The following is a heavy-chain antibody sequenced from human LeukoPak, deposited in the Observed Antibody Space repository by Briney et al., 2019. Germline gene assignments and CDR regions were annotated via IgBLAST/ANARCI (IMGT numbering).Heavy chain of an antibody. Sequence: GGSLRLSCAASGLTFSGSAMHWVRQASGKGLEWVGRIRSKANIYATAYAASVQGRFTISRDDSKTTAYLQMNSLKTKDTAVYYCTRPGYSSGWPFDYWGEGTLVTVSS. J-gene: IGHJ4*02. CDR3: TRPGYSSGWPFDY. V-gene: IGHV3-73*01. CDR2: IRSKANIYAT. CDR1: GLTFSGSA. D-gene: IGHD6-19*01.